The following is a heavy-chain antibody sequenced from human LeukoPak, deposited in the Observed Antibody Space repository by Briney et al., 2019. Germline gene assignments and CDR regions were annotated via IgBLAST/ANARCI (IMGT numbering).Heavy chain of an antibody. V-gene: IGHV3-9*01. D-gene: IGHD3-9*01. J-gene: IGHJ5*02. CDR2: ISWDKYNI. Sequence: GGSLRLSCAASGFTFNNHAMHWVRQPPGKGLEWISGISWDKYNIAYADSVKGRFTISRDNAQNTLYLQMDGLRVEDTALYYCARGGVTVPHFDDWFDPWGQGTLVTVSS. CDR3: ARGGVTVPHFDDWFDP. CDR1: GFTFNNHA.